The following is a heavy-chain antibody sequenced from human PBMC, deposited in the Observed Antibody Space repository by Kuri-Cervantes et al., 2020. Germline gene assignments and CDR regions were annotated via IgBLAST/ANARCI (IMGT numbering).Heavy chain of an antibody. CDR2: ISAYNGNT. CDR3: VRAPGYCSGGSCYFGEGSSYYYYMDV. CDR1: GYTFTSYG. Sequence: ASVKVSCKATGYTFTSYGISWVRQPAGQGLEWMGWISAYNGNTNYAQKLQGRVTMTTDTSTSTAYMELRSLRSDDTAVYYCVRAPGYCSGGSCYFGEGSSYYYYMDVWGKGTTVTVSS. V-gene: IGHV1-18*01. D-gene: IGHD2-15*01. J-gene: IGHJ6*03.